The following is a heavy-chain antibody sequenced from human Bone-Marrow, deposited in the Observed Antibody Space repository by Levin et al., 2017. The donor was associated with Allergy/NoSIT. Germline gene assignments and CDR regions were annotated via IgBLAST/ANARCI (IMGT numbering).Heavy chain of an antibody. V-gene: IGHV3-30-3*01. CDR3: ARTLRGGWSKFYFDY. D-gene: IGHD6-19*01. Sequence: SCAGSGFAFNTYALHWVRQPPGKGLEWVAVLSYDGGVKYYADSVKGRFTVSSDNSKSTVYLQMNSLGAEDTAVYSCARTLRGGWSKFYFDYWGQGTPVTVSS. CDR1: GFAFNTYA. J-gene: IGHJ4*02. CDR2: LSYDGGVK.